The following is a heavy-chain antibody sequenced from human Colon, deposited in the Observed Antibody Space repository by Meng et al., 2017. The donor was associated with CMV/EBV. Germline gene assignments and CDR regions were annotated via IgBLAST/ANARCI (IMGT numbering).Heavy chain of an antibody. D-gene: IGHD1-1*01. CDR2: ISPYSGDT. CDR3: ARVTGNTRLVY. V-gene: IGHV1-18*01. CDR1: CYTFTTYG. Sequence: SCNASCYTFTTYGISWVRQTPGQGLEWMGFISPYSGDTYYAQKVQDSLVMTTDTSTNTAYMELRSLRSDDTAIYYCARVTGNTRLVYWGQGTLVTVSS. J-gene: IGHJ4*02.